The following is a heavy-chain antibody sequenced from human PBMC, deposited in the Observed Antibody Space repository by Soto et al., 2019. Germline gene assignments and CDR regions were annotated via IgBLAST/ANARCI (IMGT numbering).Heavy chain of an antibody. CDR1: GYTFASYD. CDR3: ARAQYYYDSSGYSFDP. CDR2: MNPNSGNT. J-gene: IGHJ5*02. Sequence: ASVKVSCKASGYTFASYDINWVRQATGQGLEWMGWMNPNSGNTGYAQKFQGRVTMTRNTSISTAYMELSSLRSEDTAVYYCARAQYYYDSSGYSFDPWGQGTLVTVSS. D-gene: IGHD3-22*01. V-gene: IGHV1-8*01.